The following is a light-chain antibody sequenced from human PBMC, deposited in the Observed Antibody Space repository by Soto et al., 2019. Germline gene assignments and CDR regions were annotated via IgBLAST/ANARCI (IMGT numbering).Light chain of an antibody. CDR3: SSYVVTGAQVI. Sequence: QSALTQPASVSGSPGQSISISCTGTDSDIGGYDYVSWYQQHPGKAPHLIISGVNNRPSGVSSRFSGSKSGSTASLTISGLQPEDEAYYYCSSYVVTGAQVIFGGETKLTVL. CDR2: GVN. CDR1: DSDIGGYDY. J-gene: IGLJ2*01. V-gene: IGLV2-14*03.